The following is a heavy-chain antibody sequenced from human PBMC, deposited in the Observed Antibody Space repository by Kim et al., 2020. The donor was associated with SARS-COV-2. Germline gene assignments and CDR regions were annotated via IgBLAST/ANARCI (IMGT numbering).Heavy chain of an antibody. V-gene: IGHV3-23*01. CDR3: AKYQVGFACIDY. J-gene: IGHJ4*02. CDR2: ISASGGST. CDR1: GFTFSSYA. Sequence: GGSLRLSCAASGFTFSSYAMSWVRQAPGKGLEWVSAISASGGSTYYADSVKGRFTISRDISKNTLYVQMNSLRAEDTAVYYCAKYQVGFACIDYWGQGTLVTVSS. D-gene: IGHD1-26*01.